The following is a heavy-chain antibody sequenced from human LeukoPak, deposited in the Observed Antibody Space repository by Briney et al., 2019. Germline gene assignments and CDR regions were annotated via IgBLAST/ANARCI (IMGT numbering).Heavy chain of an antibody. CDR3: ARGGVLWFGELLDY. D-gene: IGHD3-10*01. CDR2: MNPNSGNT. Sequence: GASAKVSCKASGYTFTSYDINWVRQATGQGLEWMGWMNPNSGNTGYAQKFQGRVTITRNTSISTAYMELSSLRSEDTAVYYCARGGVLWFGELLDYWGQGTLVTVSS. V-gene: IGHV1-8*03. CDR1: GYTFTSYD. J-gene: IGHJ4*02.